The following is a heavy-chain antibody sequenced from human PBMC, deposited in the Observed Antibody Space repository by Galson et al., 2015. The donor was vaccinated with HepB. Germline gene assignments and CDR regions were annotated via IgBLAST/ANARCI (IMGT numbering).Heavy chain of an antibody. J-gene: IGHJ4*02. D-gene: IGHD5-18*01. Sequence: SVKVSCKASGGTFSSYAISWVRQAPGQGLEWMGRIIPILGIANYAQKLQGRVTMTTDTSTSTAYMELRSLRSDDTAVYYCARSSYSYGQYYFDYWGQGTLVTVSS. CDR3: ARSSYSYGQYYFDY. CDR2: IIPILGIA. CDR1: GGTFSSYA. V-gene: IGHV1-69*04.